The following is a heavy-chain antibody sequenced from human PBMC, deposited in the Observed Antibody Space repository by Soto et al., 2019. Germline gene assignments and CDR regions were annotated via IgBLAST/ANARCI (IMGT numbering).Heavy chain of an antibody. J-gene: IGHJ6*03. D-gene: IGHD5-12*01. CDR3: ARKDSGYADYMDV. CDR1: GGSISRGGYY. Sequence: QVQLQELGPGLVQPSQTLSLTCTVSGGSISRGGYYWSWIRQHPGKGLEWIGYIYYSGGTYYNPSLKSRVTISVDTSENQFSLRLSSVTAADTAVYYCARKDSGYADYMDVWGKGTTVTVSS. CDR2: IYYSGGT. V-gene: IGHV4-31*03.